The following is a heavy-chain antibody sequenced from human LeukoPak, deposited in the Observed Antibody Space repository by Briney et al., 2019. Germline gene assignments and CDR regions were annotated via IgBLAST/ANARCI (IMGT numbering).Heavy chain of an antibody. CDR3: ASTASYGYRP. J-gene: IGHJ5*02. Sequence: GSSLKISCKTSGYTFIDDYMHCGRQAPGQGLEWMSCINPNSRSKTHAQKCQGSITTTRATCISTAYMELSRLKSDATDVYACASTASYGYRPWGQGTLVTVSS. CDR2: INPNSRSK. V-gene: IGHV1-2*02. CDR1: GYTFIDDY. D-gene: IGHD6-25*01.